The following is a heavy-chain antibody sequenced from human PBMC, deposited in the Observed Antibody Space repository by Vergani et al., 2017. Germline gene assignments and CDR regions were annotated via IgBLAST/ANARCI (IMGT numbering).Heavy chain of an antibody. J-gene: IGHJ4*02. Sequence: QVQLVQSGAEVKKPGASVKVSCKASGYTFTSYGISWVRQAPGQGLEWMGWISAYNGNTNYAQKLQGRVTMTTDTSTSTAYMELRSLRSDDTAVYYCARMGVEYSSSWYRGSRDPGSDYWGQGTLVTVSS. CDR3: ARMGVEYSSSWYRGSRDPGSDY. CDR1: GYTFTSYG. CDR2: ISAYNGNT. V-gene: IGHV1-18*01. D-gene: IGHD6-13*01.